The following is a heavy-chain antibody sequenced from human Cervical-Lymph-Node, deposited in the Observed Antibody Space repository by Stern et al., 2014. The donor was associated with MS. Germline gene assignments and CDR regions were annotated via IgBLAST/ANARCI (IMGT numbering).Heavy chain of an antibody. V-gene: IGHV2-26*01. D-gene: IGHD6-13*01. CDR2: TFSNDEK. CDR1: GFSLSNARMG. CDR3: ARIESGTYYYYYGMDV. Sequence: QVTLRESGPVLVKPTETLTLTCTVSGFSLSNARMGVSWIRQPPGKALEWLAHTFSNDEKSYSTSLKSRLTISKDTSKSQVVLTMTNMDPVDTATYYCARIESGTYYYYYGMDVWGQGTTVTVSS. J-gene: IGHJ6*02.